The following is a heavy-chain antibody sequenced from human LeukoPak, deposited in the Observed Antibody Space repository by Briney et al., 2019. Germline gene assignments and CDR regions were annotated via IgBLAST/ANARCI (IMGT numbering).Heavy chain of an antibody. J-gene: IGHJ4*02. CDR3: AREIGGGPYYFDY. V-gene: IGHV1-69*04. CDR1: GYTFTGYY. D-gene: IGHD2/OR15-2a*01. Sequence: ASVKVSCKASGYTFTGYYMHWVRQAPGQGLEWMGRIVPILGFTNYPQRFEGKVTLTADKSTATAYMELSSLTSEDTAVYYCAREIGGGPYYFDYWGQGTLVTVSS. CDR2: IVPILGFT.